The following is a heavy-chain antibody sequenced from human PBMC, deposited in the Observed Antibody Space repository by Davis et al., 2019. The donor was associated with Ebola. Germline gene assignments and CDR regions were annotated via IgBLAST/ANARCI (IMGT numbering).Heavy chain of an antibody. J-gene: IGHJ4*02. CDR3: ARSTYDILIDFDF. Sequence: ASVKVSCKAFGYSFVTYGISWVRKAPGQGLEWMGWISAFKGKTHYAQKFQGRMTLTTDTSTSTAYMELESLRSDDTAVHYCARSTYDILIDFDFWGQGTLVTVSS. D-gene: IGHD3-9*01. V-gene: IGHV1-18*04. CDR2: ISAFKGKT. CDR1: GYSFVTYG.